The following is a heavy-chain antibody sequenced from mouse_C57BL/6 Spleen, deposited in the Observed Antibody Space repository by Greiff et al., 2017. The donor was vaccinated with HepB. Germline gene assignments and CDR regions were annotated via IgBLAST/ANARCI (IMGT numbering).Heavy chain of an antibody. CDR1: GYTFTSYW. Sequence: QVHVKQPGAELVRPGTSVKLSCKASGYTFTSYWMHWVKQRPGQGLEWIGVIDPSDSYTNYNQKFKGKATLTVDTSSSTAYMQLSSLTSEDSAVYYCARREIYYDYDHLAFAYWGQGTLVTVSA. D-gene: IGHD2-4*01. J-gene: IGHJ3*01. CDR3: ARREIYYDYDHLAFAY. CDR2: IDPSDSYT. V-gene: IGHV1-59*01.